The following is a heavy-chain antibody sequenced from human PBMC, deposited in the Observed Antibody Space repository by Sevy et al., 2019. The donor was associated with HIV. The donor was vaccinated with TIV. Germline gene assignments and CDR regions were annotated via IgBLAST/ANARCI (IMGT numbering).Heavy chain of an antibody. CDR3: ARQTGSGTSNWFAP. Sequence: GGSLRLSCAASGFTFSSFKMHWVRQAPGKGLEWVAVVSYDERKKNYGDSVKGRFIISRDNSKNTVFLQMDGLGPDDTAVYYCARQTGSGTSNWFAPWGQGTLVTVSS. V-gene: IGHV3-30*03. CDR1: GFTFSSFK. J-gene: IGHJ5*02. D-gene: IGHD3-10*01. CDR2: VSYDERKK.